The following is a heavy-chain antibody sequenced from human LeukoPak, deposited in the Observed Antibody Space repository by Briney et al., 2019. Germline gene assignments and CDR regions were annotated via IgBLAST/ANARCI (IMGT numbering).Heavy chain of an antibody. V-gene: IGHV3-74*01. J-gene: IGHJ1*01. CDR1: GFTLSSYW. CDR2: INDDGRST. D-gene: IGHD6-19*01. CDR3: ARVPITLAGTKDAKYFQH. Sequence: PGGSLRLSCAASGFTLSSYWMHWVRQAPGKGLVGVSRINDDGRSTSYADSVKGRFTISRDNAKNTLYLQMNSLRAEDTAVYYCARVPITLAGTKDAKYFQHWGQGTLVIVCS.